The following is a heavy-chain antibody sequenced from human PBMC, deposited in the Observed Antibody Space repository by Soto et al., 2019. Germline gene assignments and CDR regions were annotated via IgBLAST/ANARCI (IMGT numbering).Heavy chain of an antibody. CDR2: LSHGGAYT. V-gene: IGHV3-23*01. CDR1: GFSFSTYS. J-gene: IGHJ4*02. CDR3: AKWSGYGDA. Sequence: EVQLLESGGGLVQPGGSLRLSCAASGFSFSTYSMAWVRQAPGKGPEWVSGLSHGGAYTFYADSVKGRFTISVDISQNTVYLQMNILRTEDTAVYYCAKWSGYGDAWGQGTLVTVSS. D-gene: IGHD4-17*01.